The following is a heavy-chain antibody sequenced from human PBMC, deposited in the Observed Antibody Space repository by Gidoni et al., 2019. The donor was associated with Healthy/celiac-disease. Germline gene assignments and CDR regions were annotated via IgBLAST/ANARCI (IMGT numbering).Heavy chain of an antibody. V-gene: IGHV3-23*01. CDR2: ISGSGGST. J-gene: IGHJ4*02. Sequence: EVQLLEAGGGLGQPGGSLRLSCAASGFPFSSYARSWVRQAPGKGLEWVSAISGSGGSTYYADSGKGWFTISRDNSKNTLYLQMNSLRAEDTAVYYCAKVIGYSSSWYCFDYWGQGTLVTVSS. CDR3: AKVIGYSSSWYCFDY. D-gene: IGHD6-13*01. CDR1: GFPFSSYA.